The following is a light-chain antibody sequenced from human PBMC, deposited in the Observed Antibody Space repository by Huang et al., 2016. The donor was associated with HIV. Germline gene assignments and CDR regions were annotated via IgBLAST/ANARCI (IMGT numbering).Light chain of an antibody. Sequence: DIQMTQSPFFLSASVGDRVIFTCRASQRISSYLNWYQQKPRKAPELLIYAASNLQSGAPSRFNGSGSGTDFSLTIVSLRPADFATYDCQQAYITPYSFGQGTKLEIK. CDR3: QQAYITPYS. CDR2: AAS. CDR1: QRISSY. J-gene: IGKJ2*01. V-gene: IGKV1-39*01.